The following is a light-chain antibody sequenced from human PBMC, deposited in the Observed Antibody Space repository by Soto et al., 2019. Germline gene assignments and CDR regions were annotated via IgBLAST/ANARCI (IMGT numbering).Light chain of an antibody. J-gene: IGLJ2*01. V-gene: IGLV4-69*01. CDR2: INSDGSH. CDR3: QTWGTGIV. CDR1: SGHSSFA. Sequence: QSVLTQSPSASASLGASVKLTCTLSSGHSSFAIAWHQQQPEKGPRYLMKINSDGSHTKGDGIPDRFSGSGSGAERYLTISSLQSEDEAEYYCQTWGTGIVFGGGTKLTVL.